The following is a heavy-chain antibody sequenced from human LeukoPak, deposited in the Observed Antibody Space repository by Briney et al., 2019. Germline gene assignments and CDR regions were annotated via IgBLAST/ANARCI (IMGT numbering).Heavy chain of an antibody. CDR1: GFTFSSYA. CDR2: ISGSGGST. Sequence: PGGSLRLSCAASGFTFSSYAMSWVRQAPGKGLEWVSVISGSGGSTYYADSVKGRFTISRDNSKNTLYLQMNSLRAQDTAVYYCAARIAAVLYAFDIWGQGTMATVSS. D-gene: IGHD6-13*01. CDR3: AARIAAVLYAFDI. J-gene: IGHJ3*02. V-gene: IGHV3-23*01.